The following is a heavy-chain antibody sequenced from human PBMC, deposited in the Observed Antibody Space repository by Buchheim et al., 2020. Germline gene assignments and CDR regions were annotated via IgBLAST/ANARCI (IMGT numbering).Heavy chain of an antibody. Sequence: EVQLVESGGGLVQPGGSLRVSCAASGFAFRNYDMNWVRQAPGQGLEWVSYISSGGNSKYYADSVKGRFTVARDNAKNTLYLQMNSLRAEDTAVYYCARDGGSDYGDSEGLFDYWGQGTL. CDR3: ARDGGSDYGDSEGLFDY. V-gene: IGHV3-48*03. CDR1: GFAFRNYD. D-gene: IGHD4-17*01. CDR2: ISSGGNSK. J-gene: IGHJ4*02.